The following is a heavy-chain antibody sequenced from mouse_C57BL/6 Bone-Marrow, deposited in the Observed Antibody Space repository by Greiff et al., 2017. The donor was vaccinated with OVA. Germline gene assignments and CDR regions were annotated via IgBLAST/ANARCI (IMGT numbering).Heavy chain of an antibody. CDR1: GFTFSSYG. V-gene: IGHV5-6*01. CDR3: ARLMVTSFDY. J-gene: IGHJ2*01. Sequence: EVKVVESGGDLVKPGGSLKLSCAASGFTFSSYGMSWVRQTPDKRLEWVATISSGGSYTYYPDSVKGRFTVSRDNAKNTLYLQMSSLKSEDTAMYYCARLMVTSFDYWGQGTTLTVSS. CDR2: ISSGGSYT. D-gene: IGHD2-2*01.